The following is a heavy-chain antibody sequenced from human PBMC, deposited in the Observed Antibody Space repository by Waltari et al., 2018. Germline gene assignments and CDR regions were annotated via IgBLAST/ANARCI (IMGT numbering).Heavy chain of an antibody. CDR3: ARGTEYSYGPYYFDY. Sequence: QVQLQQWGAGLLKPSETLSLTCAVYGGSFSGYYWSWIRQPPGKGLEWIGEINHSGSTNYNPSLKSRVTRSVDTSKNQFSLKLSSVTAADTAVYYCARGTEYSYGPYYFDYWGQGTLVTVSS. J-gene: IGHJ4*02. CDR2: INHSGST. D-gene: IGHD5-18*01. V-gene: IGHV4-34*01. CDR1: GGSFSGYY.